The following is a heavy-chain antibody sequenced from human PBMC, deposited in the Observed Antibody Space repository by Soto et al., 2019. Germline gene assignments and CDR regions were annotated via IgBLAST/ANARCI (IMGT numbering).Heavy chain of an antibody. CDR2: IYYSGST. D-gene: IGHD2-21*02. Sequence: SETLSLTCAVYGGSFSGYYWTWIRQPPGKGLEWIGNIYYSGSTNYDPSLRSRVTISLNTSKNQFSLNLNSVTAADTAIYYCARWTYCGGDCYWLDFWGQGTLVTVS. J-gene: IGHJ4*02. CDR3: ARWTYCGGDCYWLDF. V-gene: IGHV4-59*01. CDR1: GGSFSGYY.